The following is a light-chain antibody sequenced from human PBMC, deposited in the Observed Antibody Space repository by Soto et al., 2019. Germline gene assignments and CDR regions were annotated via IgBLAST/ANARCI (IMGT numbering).Light chain of an antibody. V-gene: IGKV3-15*01. CDR1: QSVNYN. CDR3: HQYDNWPRT. Sequence: EIMINQTTATLSVSPGERATLSCRASQSVNYNLAWSQQRPGQAPRLLIYGASTRATGIPARFSGSGSGTEFILTISSLQSEDFAVYYCHQYDNWPRTFGQGTKVDI. J-gene: IGKJ1*01. CDR2: GAS.